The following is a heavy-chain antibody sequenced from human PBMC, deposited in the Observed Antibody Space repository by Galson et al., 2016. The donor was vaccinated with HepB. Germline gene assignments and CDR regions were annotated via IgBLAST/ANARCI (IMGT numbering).Heavy chain of an antibody. V-gene: IGHV4-31*03. CDR2: IYDSGST. CDR3: ARGESRYVRY. J-gene: IGHJ4*02. Sequence: TLSLTCTVSGVSISSGGYYWSWIRQRPGKGLEWIGYIYDSGSTSYNPSLRSRVTISVDTSRSQFSLKLSSVTAADTAVYYCARGESRYVRYWGQGTLVTVSS. D-gene: IGHD3-10*01. CDR1: GVSISSGGYY.